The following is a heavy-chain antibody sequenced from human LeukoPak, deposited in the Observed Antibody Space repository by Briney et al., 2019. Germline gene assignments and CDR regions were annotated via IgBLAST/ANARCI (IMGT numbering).Heavy chain of an antibody. V-gene: IGHV1-46*03. J-gene: IGHJ4*02. D-gene: IGHD3-22*01. CDR3: ARGGLYYYDSSGYLGSFDY. CDR2: INPSGGST. CDR1: GWRVTSYY. Sequence: GASVKVSYKACGWRVTSYYMHWVRQAPGKGLEWMGIINPSGGSTSYEQKFQGRVTMTRDTSTSTVYMELSSLRSEDTAVYYCARGGLYYYDSSGYLGSFDYWGQGTLVTVSS.